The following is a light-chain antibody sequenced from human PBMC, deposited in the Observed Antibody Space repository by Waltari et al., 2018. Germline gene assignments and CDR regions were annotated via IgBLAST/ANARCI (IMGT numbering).Light chain of an antibody. Sequence: AIQMTQSPSSLSASVGDRVPITCRASQGISTGLGWYQQKPGKVPELLIFAASSLQSGVPSRFSGSGSGTDFTLTISSLQPEDFATYFCLQDYNYSWAFGQGTKVEIK. CDR2: AAS. V-gene: IGKV1-6*01. J-gene: IGKJ1*01. CDR3: LQDYNYSWA. CDR1: QGISTG.